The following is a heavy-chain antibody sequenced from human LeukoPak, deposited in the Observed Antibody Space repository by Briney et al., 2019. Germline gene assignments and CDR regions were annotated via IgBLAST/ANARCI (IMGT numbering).Heavy chain of an antibody. D-gene: IGHD1-26*01. CDR2: IYFNGKS. CDR3: AREGGGYYENWFDP. CDR1: GDSISSGIYY. V-gene: IGHV4-61*02. Sequence: SQTLSLTCSVSGDSISSGIYYWSCIRQPAGKGLEWIVRIYFNGKSNHNPSLKSRVSLSIDTSKNQFSLKVTSVTAADAGIYYCAREGGGYYENWFDPWGQGTLVTVSS. J-gene: IGHJ5*02.